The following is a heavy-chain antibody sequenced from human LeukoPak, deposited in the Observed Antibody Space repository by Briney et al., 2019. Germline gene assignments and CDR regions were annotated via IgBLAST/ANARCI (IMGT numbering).Heavy chain of an antibody. V-gene: IGHV3-30-3*02. CDR2: ISYDGSNK. CDR1: GFTFSSYA. Sequence: GRSLRLSCAASGFTFSSYAMHWVRQAPGKGLEWVAVISYDGSNKYYADSVKGRFTISRDNSKNTLYLQMNSLRAEDTAVYYCAKPWELPSIDYWGQGTLVTVSS. D-gene: IGHD1-26*01. CDR3: AKPWELPSIDY. J-gene: IGHJ4*02.